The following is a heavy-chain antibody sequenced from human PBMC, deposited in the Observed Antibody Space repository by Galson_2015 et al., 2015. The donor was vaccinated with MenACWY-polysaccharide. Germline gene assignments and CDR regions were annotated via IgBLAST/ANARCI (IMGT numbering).Heavy chain of an antibody. CDR2: MNPNSGNT. Sequence: SVKVSCKASGHTFSSYGINWVRQATGQRLEWMGWMNPNSGNTGYAQKFQGRVTMTRNTSISTAYMELSSLTSEDTAVYYCARGRRDTAVAAPAAVLLDYWGQGILVTVSS. CDR1: GHTFSSYG. V-gene: IGHV1-8*01. CDR3: ARGRRDTAVAAPAAVLLDY. J-gene: IGHJ4*02. D-gene: IGHD6-19*01.